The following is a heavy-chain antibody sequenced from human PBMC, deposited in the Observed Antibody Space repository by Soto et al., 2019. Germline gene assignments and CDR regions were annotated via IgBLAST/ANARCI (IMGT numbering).Heavy chain of an antibody. CDR1: GFTFSSYG. V-gene: IGHV3-30*18. J-gene: IGHJ6*02. CDR2: ISYDGSNK. Sequence: QVQLVESGGGVVQPGRSLRLSCAASGFTFSSYGMHWVRQAPGKGLEWVAVISYDGSNKYYADSVKGRFTISRDNSKNTLYLQMNSLRAEDTAVYYCAKDGGEGYYCYYGMDVWGQGTTVTVSS. D-gene: IGHD3-16*01. CDR3: AKDGGEGYYCYYGMDV.